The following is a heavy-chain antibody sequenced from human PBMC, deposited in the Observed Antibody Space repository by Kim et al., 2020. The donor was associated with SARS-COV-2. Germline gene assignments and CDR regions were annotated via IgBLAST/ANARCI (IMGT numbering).Heavy chain of an antibody. D-gene: IGHD3-22*01. CDR2: INPDGTSV. CDR3: ARQIGSSGDF. J-gene: IGHJ4*02. V-gene: IGHV3-74*01. CDR1: GFTFSKYF. Sequence: GGSLRLSCAASGFTFSKYFMYWVRQVPGKGLVWVSRINPDGTSVNYADSVRGRSTMSRDNAKNTLFLQMNSLRVDDTAIYYCARQIGSSGDFWGQGTLVTVSS.